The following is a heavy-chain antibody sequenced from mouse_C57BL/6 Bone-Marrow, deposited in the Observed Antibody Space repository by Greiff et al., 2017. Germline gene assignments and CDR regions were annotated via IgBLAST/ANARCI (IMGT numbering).Heavy chain of an antibody. CDR1: GFSLTSYG. D-gene: IGHD2-4*01. J-gene: IGHJ4*01. CDR2: IWAGGST. CDR3: ARDPSTMITKDAMDY. V-gene: IGHV2-9*02. Sequence: VKVVESGPGLVAPSQSLSITCTVSGFSLTSYGVHWVRQPPGKGLEWLGVIWAGGSTNYNSALMSRLSISKDNSKSQVFLKMNSLQTDDTAMYYCARDPSTMITKDAMDYWGQGTSVTVSS.